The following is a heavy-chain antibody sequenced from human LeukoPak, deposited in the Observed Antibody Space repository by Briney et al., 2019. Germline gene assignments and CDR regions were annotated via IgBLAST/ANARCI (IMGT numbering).Heavy chain of an antibody. J-gene: IGHJ5*02. D-gene: IGHD2-15*01. CDR2: ISSGSSTI. CDR1: GFTFNAYS. CDR3: ARGLRYCSGGSSQTGWFDP. Sequence: GGSLRLSCAASGFTFNAYSMNWVRQAPGKGLEWLSYISSGSSTIYYADSVKGRFTISRDNAKNSLYLQMNSLRAEDTAVYYCARGLRYCSGGSSQTGWFDPGGQGTLVTVPS. V-gene: IGHV3-48*04.